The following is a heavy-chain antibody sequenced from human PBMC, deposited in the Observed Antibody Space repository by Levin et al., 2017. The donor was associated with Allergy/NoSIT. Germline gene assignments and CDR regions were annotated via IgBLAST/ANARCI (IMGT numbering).Heavy chain of an antibody. Sequence: GGSLRLSCEASGFIFSAYAMTWVRQAPGKGLEWVSGISGSGSDTYSADSVKGRFTISRDNSRNTLYLHMNSLRAADTAVYHCAKDLGDFGDNSWAYYYAMDVWGQGTTVTVSS. CDR3: AKDLGDFGDNSWAYYYAMDV. V-gene: IGHV3-23*01. CDR1: GFIFSAYA. D-gene: IGHD4-17*01. J-gene: IGHJ6*02. CDR2: ISGSGSDT.